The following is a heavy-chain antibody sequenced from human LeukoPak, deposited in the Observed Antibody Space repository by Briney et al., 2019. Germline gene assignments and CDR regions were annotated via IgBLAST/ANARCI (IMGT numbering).Heavy chain of an antibody. Sequence: PSETLSLTCTVSGGSISSGGYYWSWIRQHPGKGLEWIGYIYYSGSTYYNPSLKSRVTISVDTSKNQFSLKLSSVTAADTAVYYCARGSDGDYEGLDFDYWGQGTLVTVSS. CDR3: ARGSDGDYEGLDFDY. V-gene: IGHV4-31*03. CDR1: GGSISSGGYY. CDR2: IYYSGST. D-gene: IGHD4-17*01. J-gene: IGHJ4*02.